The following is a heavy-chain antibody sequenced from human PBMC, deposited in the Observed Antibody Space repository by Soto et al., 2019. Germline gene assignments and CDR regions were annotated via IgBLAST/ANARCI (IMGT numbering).Heavy chain of an antibody. J-gene: IGHJ3*02. CDR3: ARDCELWMSHQGAFDI. V-gene: IGHV3-7*03. CDR2: IKQDGSEK. D-gene: IGHD7-27*01. CDR1: GFTFSSYW. Sequence: GGSLRLSCAASGFTFSSYWMSWVRQAPGKGLEWVANIKQDGSEKYYVDSVKGRFTISRDTAKNSLYLQMNSLRAEDTAVYYCARDCELWMSHQGAFDIWGQGTMVTVSS.